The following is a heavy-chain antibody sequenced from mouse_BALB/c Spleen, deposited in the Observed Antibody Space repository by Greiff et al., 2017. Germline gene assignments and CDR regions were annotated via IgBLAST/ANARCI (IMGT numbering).Heavy chain of an antibody. V-gene: IGHV4-2*02. CDR2: INPGSSTI. D-gene: IGHD2-3*01. Sequence: EVMLVESGGGLVQPGGSLNLSCAASGFDFSRYWMSWARQAPGKGQEWIGEINPGSSTINYTPSLKDKFIISRDNAKNTLYLQMSKVRSEDTALYYCARLVGYYDYAMDYWGQGTSVTVSS. CDR1: GFDFSRYW. CDR3: ARLVGYYDYAMDY. J-gene: IGHJ4*01.